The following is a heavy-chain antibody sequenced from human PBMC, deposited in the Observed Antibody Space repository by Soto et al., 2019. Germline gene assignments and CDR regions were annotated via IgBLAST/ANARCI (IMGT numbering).Heavy chain of an antibody. CDR3: AHRPNITVGYIFDY. J-gene: IGHJ4*02. D-gene: IGHD5-12*01. Sequence: QITLKESSPPLVKPTQTLTLTCTFSGFSLSTSGVGVGWIRQPPGKALERLALIYWDDDHRYSPSLKSRLTITKDTSKNQVVLTMTHMDTVDTATYYCAHRPNITVGYIFDYWGQGTLVTVSS. V-gene: IGHV2-5*02. CDR1: GFSLSTSGVG. CDR2: IYWDDDH.